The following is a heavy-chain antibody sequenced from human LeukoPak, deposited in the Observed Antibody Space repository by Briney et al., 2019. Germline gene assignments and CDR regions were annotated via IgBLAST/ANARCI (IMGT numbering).Heavy chain of an antibody. V-gene: IGHV5-51*01. D-gene: IGHD3-10*01. CDR2: IYPGDSDT. Sequence: GESLKISCKGSGYSFTSYWIGWVRQMPGKGLEWMGIIYPGDSDTRYSPSFQGQVTISAVKSISTAYLQWSSLKASDTAMYYCARCYYGSGSYSSDYYGMDVWGQGTTVTVSS. J-gene: IGHJ6*02. CDR3: ARCYYGSGSYSSDYYGMDV. CDR1: GYSFTSYW.